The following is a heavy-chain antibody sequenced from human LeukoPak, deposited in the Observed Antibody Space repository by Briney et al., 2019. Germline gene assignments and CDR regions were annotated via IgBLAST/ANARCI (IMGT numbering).Heavy chain of an antibody. Sequence: GGSLRLSCTASGFTFNNYAMTWVCRTPGKGLEWVSVINGSGRSTHTADSVKGRFTISRDNSKNTVTLQMTSLRAEDSAVYYCAKGITFYYDSSGYSTDYWGQGTLVTVSS. CDR2: INGSGRST. CDR1: GFTFNNYA. D-gene: IGHD3-22*01. J-gene: IGHJ4*02. V-gene: IGHV3-23*01. CDR3: AKGITFYYDSSGYSTDY.